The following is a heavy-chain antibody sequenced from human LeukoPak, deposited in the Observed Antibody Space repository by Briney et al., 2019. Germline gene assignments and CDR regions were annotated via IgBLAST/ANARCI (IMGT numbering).Heavy chain of an antibody. D-gene: IGHD2-15*01. CDR3: AKDAIVYYYYYMDV. J-gene: IGHJ6*03. V-gene: IGHV3-30*18. CDR2: ISYDGSNK. Sequence: PGRPLRLSCAASGFTFSSYVMHWVRQAPGKGLEWVAVISYDGSNKYYADSVKGRFTISRDNSKNTLYLQMNSLRAEDTAIYYCAKDAIVYYYYYMDVWGKGTTVTVSS. CDR1: GFTFSSYV.